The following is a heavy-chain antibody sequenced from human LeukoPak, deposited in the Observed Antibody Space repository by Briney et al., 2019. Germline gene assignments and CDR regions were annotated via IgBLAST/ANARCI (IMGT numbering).Heavy chain of an antibody. D-gene: IGHD4-23*01. CDR3: ARYGGDSDWYFDL. Sequence: SQTLSLTCTVSGVSISSGDYYWSWIRQPPGKGLEWIGHIFYSWDTYYSPSLKSRVTMSIDTSQNQFSLKLTSVTAVDTAVYFCARYGGDSDWYFDLWGRGTLVTVSS. V-gene: IGHV4-30-4*01. CDR2: IFYSWDT. J-gene: IGHJ2*01. CDR1: GVSISSGDYY.